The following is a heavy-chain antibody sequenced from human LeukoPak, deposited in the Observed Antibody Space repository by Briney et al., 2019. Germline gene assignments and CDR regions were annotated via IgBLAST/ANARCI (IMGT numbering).Heavy chain of an antibody. V-gene: IGHV4-39*07. Sequence: PSETLSLTCTVSGGSISDYYWGWIRQPPGKGLEWIGSIYYTGSTYYNPSLKSRVTISVDTSKNQFSLKLSSVTAADTAVYYCVREEDGYYFPEGAFDIWGQGTMVTVSS. CDR3: VREEDGYYFPEGAFDI. CDR2: IYYTGST. D-gene: IGHD3-22*01. J-gene: IGHJ3*02. CDR1: GGSISDYY.